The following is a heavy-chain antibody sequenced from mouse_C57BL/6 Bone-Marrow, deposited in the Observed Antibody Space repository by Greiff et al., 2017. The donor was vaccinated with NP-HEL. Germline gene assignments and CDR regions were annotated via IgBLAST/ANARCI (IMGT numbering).Heavy chain of an antibody. V-gene: IGHV14-4*01. CDR3: TTIYYYGSEFAY. D-gene: IGHD1-1*01. CDR1: GFNIKDDY. J-gene: IGHJ3*01. Sequence: EVKLVESGAELVRPGASVKLSCTASGFNIKDDYMHWVKQRPEQGLEWIGWIDPENGDTEYASKFQGKATITADTSSNTAYLQLSSLTSEDTAVYYCTTIYYYGSEFAYWGQGTLVTVSA. CDR2: IDPENGDT.